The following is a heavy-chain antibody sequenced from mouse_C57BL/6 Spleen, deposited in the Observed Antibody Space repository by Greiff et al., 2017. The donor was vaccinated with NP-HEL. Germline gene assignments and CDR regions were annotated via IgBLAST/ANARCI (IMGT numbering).Heavy chain of an antibody. J-gene: IGHJ2*01. Sequence: EVKVEESGGGLVQPGGSLKLSCAASGFTFSDYYMYWVRQTPEKRLEWVAYISNGGGSTYYPDTVKGRFTISRDNAKNTLYLQMSRLKSEDTAMYYCARKGGQGYFDYWGQGTTLTVSS. CDR2: ISNGGGST. V-gene: IGHV5-12*01. CDR1: GFTFSDYY. CDR3: ARKGGQGYFDY. D-gene: IGHD6-1*01.